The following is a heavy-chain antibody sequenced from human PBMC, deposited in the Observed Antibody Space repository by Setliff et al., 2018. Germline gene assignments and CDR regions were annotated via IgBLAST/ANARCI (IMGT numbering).Heavy chain of an antibody. CDR3: ARTGTYRYFDY. V-gene: IGHV4-39*01. J-gene: IGHJ4*02. D-gene: IGHD1-1*01. Sequence: SETLSLTCTVSGGSISSGVYYWAWIRQPPGKGLEWIGRIHYRGDTYYNASLKSRLTLSVDTSKNQVSLNLRSVTAADTAVYYCARTGTYRYFDYWGQGTQVTVSS. CDR1: GGSISSGVYY. CDR2: IHYRGDT.